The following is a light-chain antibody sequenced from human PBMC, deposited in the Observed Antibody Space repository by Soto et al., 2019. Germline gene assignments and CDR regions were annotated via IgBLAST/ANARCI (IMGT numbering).Light chain of an antibody. CDR2: WAS. Sequence: DIVMTQSPDSLAVSLGERATINCKSSQSVLYSSNNKNYLAWYQQKPGQPPKLLIYWASTRESGVPDRFSGSGSGTDFTLTLSSLKAEDVAVYYCQQYYRPWTFGQGTKVEIK. CDR3: QQYYRPWT. V-gene: IGKV4-1*01. CDR1: QSVLYSSNNKNY. J-gene: IGKJ1*01.